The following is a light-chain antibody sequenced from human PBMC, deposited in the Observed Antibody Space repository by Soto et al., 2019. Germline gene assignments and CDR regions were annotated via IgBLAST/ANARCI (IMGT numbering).Light chain of an antibody. Sequence: DIQLTQSPSFLSASVGDGVTITCRASQGISSYLAWYQQRPGKAPKLLIYAASTSQSGVPSRFSGSGSGTEFTLTISSLQPEDFATYYCQQFNSYPTFGGGTKVEIK. CDR1: QGISSY. CDR3: QQFNSYPT. J-gene: IGKJ4*01. V-gene: IGKV1-9*01. CDR2: AAS.